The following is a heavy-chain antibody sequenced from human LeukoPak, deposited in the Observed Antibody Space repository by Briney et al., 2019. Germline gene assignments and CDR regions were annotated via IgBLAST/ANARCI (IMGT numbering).Heavy chain of an antibody. Sequence: GGSLRLSCAASGFTFSSYAISWGRQAPGKGLEWVSAICGSGGSTYYADSVKGRFTISRDNSKKALYLQMNSLRAEDTAVYYCAKTTEEMATIKREYYFDYWGQGALVTVSS. J-gene: IGHJ4*02. CDR1: GFTFSSYA. CDR2: ICGSGGST. CDR3: AKTTEEMATIKREYYFDY. D-gene: IGHD5-24*01. V-gene: IGHV3-23*01.